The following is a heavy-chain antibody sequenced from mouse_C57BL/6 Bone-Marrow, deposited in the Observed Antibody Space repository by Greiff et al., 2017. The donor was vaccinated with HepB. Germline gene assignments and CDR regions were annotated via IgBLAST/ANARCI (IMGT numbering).Heavy chain of an antibody. V-gene: IGHV5-4*03. CDR2: ISDGGSYT. J-gene: IGHJ2*01. CDR3: GRGGYYYGPYYFDY. D-gene: IGHD1-1*01. CDR1: GFTFSSYA. Sequence: EVKLMESGGGLVKPGGSLKLSCAASGFTFSSYAMSWVRQTPEKRLEWVATISDGGSYTNYPDNVKGRYTISRDNAKNNLYLQMSHMKSEDTAMYYCGRGGYYYGPYYFDYWGQGTTLTVSS.